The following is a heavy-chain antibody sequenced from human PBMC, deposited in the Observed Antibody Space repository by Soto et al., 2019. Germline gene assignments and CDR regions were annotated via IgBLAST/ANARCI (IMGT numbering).Heavy chain of an antibody. J-gene: IGHJ4*02. Sequence: EVQLLESGGGLVQPGGSLRLSCAASGFTLSSYVMSWVRQAPGKGLEWVSAISGSGGSTYYADSVKGRFTISRDNSKNTLYLQMNSLSAEDTAVYYCARPTTVIYFDYCGQGTLVTVSS. CDR1: GFTLSSYV. V-gene: IGHV3-23*01. CDR3: ARPTTVIYFDY. CDR2: ISGSGGST. D-gene: IGHD4-17*01.